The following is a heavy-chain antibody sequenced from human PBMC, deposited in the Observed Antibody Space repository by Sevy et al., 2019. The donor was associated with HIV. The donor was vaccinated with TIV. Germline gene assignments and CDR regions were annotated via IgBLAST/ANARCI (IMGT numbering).Heavy chain of an antibody. J-gene: IGHJ4*02. CDR3: ARESGDCSSTSCYEGVFDY. CDR2: IYTSGST. D-gene: IGHD2-2*01. V-gene: IGHV4-61*02. CDR1: GGSISSGNYY. Sequence: SETLSLTCTVSGGSISSGNYYWSWIRQPAGKGLEWIGRIYTSGSTNYNPSLKSRVTISVDTSKNQFSLKLSSGTAADTAVYYCARESGDCSSTSCYEGVFDYWGQGTLVTVSS.